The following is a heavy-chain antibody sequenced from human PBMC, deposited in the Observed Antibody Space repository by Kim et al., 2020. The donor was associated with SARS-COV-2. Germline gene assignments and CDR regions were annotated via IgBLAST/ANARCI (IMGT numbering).Heavy chain of an antibody. D-gene: IGHD3-9*01. CDR1: GFTFSSYA. J-gene: IGHJ4*02. Sequence: GGSLRLSCAASGFTFSSYAMTWVRQAPGTGLEWVSGISWSGGSPYYADSVKGRFTISRDNSKNTLYLQMDSLRAEDTAVYYCAKPIGNTSYEILTGSYPNWGQGTMVTVSS. CDR3: AKPIGNTSYEILTGSYPN. V-gene: IGHV3-23*01. CDR2: ISWSGGSP.